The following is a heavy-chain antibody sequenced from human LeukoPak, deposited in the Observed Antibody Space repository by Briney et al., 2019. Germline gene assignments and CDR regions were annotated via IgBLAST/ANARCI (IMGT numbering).Heavy chain of an antibody. CDR2: ISSSSNI. D-gene: IGHD2-21*02. CDR3: AKALAYCGGDCNYSYGMDV. J-gene: IGHJ6*02. V-gene: IGHV3-69-1*02. CDR1: GFTFSSYA. Sequence: GGSLRLSCAASGFTFSSYAMSWVRQAPGKGLEWVSFISSSSNIYYADSMKGRFTISRDNAKNSLYLQMDSLRAEDTAVYYCAKALAYCGGDCNYSYGMDVWGQGTTVTVSS.